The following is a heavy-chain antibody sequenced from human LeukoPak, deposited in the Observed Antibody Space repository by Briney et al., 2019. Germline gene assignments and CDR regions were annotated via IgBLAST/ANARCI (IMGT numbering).Heavy chain of an antibody. CDR2: IRYGGSNK. V-gene: IGHV3-30*02. D-gene: IGHD3-3*01. CDR3: AKLYDFWSGSTYFDY. CDR1: GFTFSSYG. J-gene: IGHJ4*02. Sequence: PGGSLRISCAASGFTFSSYGMHWVRQAPGEGLEWVAFIRYGGSNKYYADSVKGRFTISRDNSKNTLYLQMNSLRAEDTAVYYCAKLYDFWSGSTYFDYWGQGTLVTVSS.